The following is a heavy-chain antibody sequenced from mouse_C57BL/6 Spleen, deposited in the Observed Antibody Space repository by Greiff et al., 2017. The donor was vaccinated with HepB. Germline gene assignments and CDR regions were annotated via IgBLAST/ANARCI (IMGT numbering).Heavy chain of an antibody. V-gene: IGHV1-82*01. CDR3: ARDYGSSVDY. Sequence: QVQLQQSGPELVKPGASVKISCKASGYAFSSSWMNWVKQRPGKGLEWIGRIYPGDGDTNYNGKFKGKATLTADKSSSTAYMPLSSLKSEDSAVYFCARDYGSSVDYGGQGTTLTVSS. CDR2: IYPGDGDT. J-gene: IGHJ2*01. CDR1: GYAFSSSW. D-gene: IGHD1-1*01.